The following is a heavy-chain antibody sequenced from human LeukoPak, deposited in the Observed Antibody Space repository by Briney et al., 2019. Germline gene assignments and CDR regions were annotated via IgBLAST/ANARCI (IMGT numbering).Heavy chain of an antibody. CDR1: GFTVGYNY. CDR3: AKAPLYGSGSYLDY. J-gene: IGHJ4*02. D-gene: IGHD3-10*01. V-gene: IGHV3-23*01. CDR2: ISGSGGST. Sequence: GGSLRLSCAASGFTVGYNYMTWVRQAPGKGLEWVSAISGSGGSTYYADSVKGRFTISRDNSKNTLYLQMNSLRAEDTAVYYCAKAPLYGSGSYLDYWGQGTLVTVSS.